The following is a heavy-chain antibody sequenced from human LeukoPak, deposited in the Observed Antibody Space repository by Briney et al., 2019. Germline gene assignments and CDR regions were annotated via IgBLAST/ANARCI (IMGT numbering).Heavy chain of an antibody. CDR1: GCTFSSYG. J-gene: IGHJ4*02. Sequence: PGGSLRLSCAASGCTFSSYGVHWVRQAPGKGLEWVAVISYDGSNKYYADSVKGRFTISRDNSKNTLYLQMNSLRAEDTALYYCAKGANYGSPNRYYFDYWGQGTLVTVSS. CDR3: AKGANYGSPNRYYFDY. V-gene: IGHV3-30*18. CDR2: ISYDGSNK. D-gene: IGHD3-10*01.